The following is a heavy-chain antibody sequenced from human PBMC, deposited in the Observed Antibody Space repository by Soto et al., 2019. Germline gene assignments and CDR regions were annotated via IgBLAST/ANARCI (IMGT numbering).Heavy chain of an antibody. Sequence: GGSLRLSCAASGFTFSSYGMHWVRQAPGKGLEWVAVISYDGSNKYYADSVKGRFTISRDNSKNTLYLQMNSLRAEDTAVYYCAKDDIVATQYYYYGMDVWGQGTTVTVSS. J-gene: IGHJ6*02. CDR1: GFTFSSYG. CDR2: ISYDGSNK. D-gene: IGHD5-12*01. V-gene: IGHV3-30*18. CDR3: AKDDIVATQYYYYGMDV.